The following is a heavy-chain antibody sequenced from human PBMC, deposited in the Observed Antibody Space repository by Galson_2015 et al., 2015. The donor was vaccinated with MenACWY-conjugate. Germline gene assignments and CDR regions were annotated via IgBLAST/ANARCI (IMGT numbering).Heavy chain of an antibody. CDR1: GFTFSNYW. J-gene: IGHJ4*02. D-gene: IGHD1-26*01. CDR3: ATAGSYRFDY. Sequence: SLRLSCAATGFTFSNYWMHWVRQGPGKGLEWLSRIDNDGNRITYADSVKGRFTISRDNAKNTLYLQINSVRADDTAVYYCATAGSYRFDYWGQGALVTVSS. V-gene: IGHV3-74*01. CDR2: IDNDGNRI.